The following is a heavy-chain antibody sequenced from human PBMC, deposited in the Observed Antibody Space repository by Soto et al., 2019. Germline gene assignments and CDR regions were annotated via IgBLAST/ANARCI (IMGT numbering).Heavy chain of an antibody. V-gene: IGHV1-69*13. J-gene: IGHJ4*02. CDR2: IIPIFGTA. CDR3: ARGASDDYVWGSYRLGGYYFDY. Sequence: GASVKVSCKASGGTFSSYAISWVRQAPGQGLEWMGGIIPIFGTANYAQKFQGRVTITADESTSTAYMELSSLRSEDTAVYYCARGASDDYVWGSYRLGGYYFDYWGQGTLVTVSS. CDR1: GGTFSSYA. D-gene: IGHD3-16*02.